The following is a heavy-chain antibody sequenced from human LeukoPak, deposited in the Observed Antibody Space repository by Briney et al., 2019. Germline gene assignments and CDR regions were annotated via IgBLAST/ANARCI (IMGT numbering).Heavy chain of an antibody. D-gene: IGHD2-15*01. CDR3: ARGDVYCSGGSCCRYYFDY. Sequence: SETLSLTCTVSGGSISSYYWSWIRQPPGKGLEWIGYIYYSGSTNYNPSLKSRVTISVDTSKNQFSLKLSSVTAADTAVYYCARGDVYCSGGSCCRYYFDYWGQGTLVTVSS. V-gene: IGHV4-59*08. J-gene: IGHJ4*02. CDR1: GGSISSYY. CDR2: IYYSGST.